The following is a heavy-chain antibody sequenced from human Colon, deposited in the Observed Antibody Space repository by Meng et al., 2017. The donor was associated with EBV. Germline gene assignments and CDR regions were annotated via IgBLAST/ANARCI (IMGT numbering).Heavy chain of an antibody. D-gene: IGHD2-8*01. Sequence: QRPEHSALPCGCCGGSRCGYYWSLSHQTAGKGLWWIGEINHSGTINYDPSLRSRVTISVDRSNNPFSLRLSSVSAADTAVYYCARGGGVIKGLVTWFDPWGQGTLVTVSS. J-gene: IGHJ5*02. V-gene: IGHV4-34*01. CDR2: INHSGTI. CDR3: ARGGGVIKGLVTWFDP. CDR1: GGSRCGYY.